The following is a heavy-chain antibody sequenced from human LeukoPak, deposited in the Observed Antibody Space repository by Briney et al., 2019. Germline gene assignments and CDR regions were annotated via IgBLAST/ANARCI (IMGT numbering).Heavy chain of an antibody. V-gene: IGHV1-2*02. D-gene: IGHD7-27*01. J-gene: IGHJ3*02. CDR3: ARDPAWGGDALDI. Sequence: ASVKVSCKASGYTFTGYYMHWVRQAPGQGLEWMGWINPNSGGTNYAQKFQGRVTMTRDTSISTAYMELSRLRSDDTAVYYCARDPAWGGDALDIWGQGTMVTVSS. CDR1: GYTFTGYY. CDR2: INPNSGGT.